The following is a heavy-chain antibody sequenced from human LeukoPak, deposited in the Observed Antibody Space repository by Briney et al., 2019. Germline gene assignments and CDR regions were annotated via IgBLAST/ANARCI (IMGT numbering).Heavy chain of an antibody. V-gene: IGHV6-1*01. Sequence: SQTLSLTCVISRDSVSSNSASWKWIRQSPSSSLEWLRRTYYRSKWYNEYALPVKSRITINPDTSKNQYSLQLNSVTPEDTAVYYCARAVEVWWFDPWGQGTLVTVSS. D-gene: IGHD5-24*01. CDR3: ARAVEVWWFDP. CDR1: RDSVSSNSAS. J-gene: IGHJ5*02. CDR2: TYYRSKWYN.